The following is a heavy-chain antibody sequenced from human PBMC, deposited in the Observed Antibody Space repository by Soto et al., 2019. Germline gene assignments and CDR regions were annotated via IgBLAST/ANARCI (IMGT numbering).Heavy chain of an antibody. D-gene: IGHD1-26*01. Sequence: GESLKISCKGSGYSFTSYWISWMRQMPGKDLEWMGTIAPSDSYTNYSPSFQGHVTISADKSISAAFLQWSSLKASDTAMYYCARHRPPLGWENSYYYYGMDVWGQGTTVTVS. J-gene: IGHJ6*02. V-gene: IGHV5-10-1*01. CDR2: IAPSDSYT. CDR1: GYSFTSYW. CDR3: ARHRPPLGWENSYYYYGMDV.